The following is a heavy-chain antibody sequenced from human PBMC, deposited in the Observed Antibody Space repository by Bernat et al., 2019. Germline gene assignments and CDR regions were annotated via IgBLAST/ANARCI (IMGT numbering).Heavy chain of an antibody. CDR2: VFYSVST. CDR1: GDSISSSGYY. CDR3: ARHPSGIDY. J-gene: IGHJ4*02. V-gene: IGHV4-39*01. Sequence: QLQLQESGPGLVKPSETLSLTCAVSGDSISSSGYYWGWIRQPPGKGLEWIGSVFYSVSTYYNPSLKSRVTISVDTSRKPFSLKLSSVTAADTAVYYCARHPSGIDYWGQGILVTVSS.